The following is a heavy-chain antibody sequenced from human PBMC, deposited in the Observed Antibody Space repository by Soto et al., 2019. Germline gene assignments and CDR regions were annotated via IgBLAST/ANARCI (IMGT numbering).Heavy chain of an antibody. J-gene: IGHJ4*02. CDR1: GGSISSGGYS. CDR2: IYSSGST. CDR3: ARDGDGYNY. D-gene: IGHD5-12*01. Sequence: SETLSLTCAVSGGSISSGGYSWSWIRQPPGKGLEWIGYIYSSGSTYYNPSLKSRVTISVDTSKNQFSLKLSSVTAADTAVYYCARDGDGYNYWGQGTLVTVSS. V-gene: IGHV4-30-2*01.